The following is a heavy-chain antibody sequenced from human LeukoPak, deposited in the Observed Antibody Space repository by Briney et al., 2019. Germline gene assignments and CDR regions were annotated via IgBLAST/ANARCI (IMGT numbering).Heavy chain of an antibody. CDR3: LCYYASATFY. Sequence: LSLTCTVSGGSISSGDYYWSWIRQPPGKGLEWVSDISGTVRGERTYYADSVKGRFTISRDNSKNTLYLQMNGLRADDTAVYYCLCYYASATFYWGQGTLVTVSS. CDR1: GGSISSGDYY. J-gene: IGHJ4*02. V-gene: IGHV3-23*01. CDR2: ISGTVRGERT. D-gene: IGHD3-10*01.